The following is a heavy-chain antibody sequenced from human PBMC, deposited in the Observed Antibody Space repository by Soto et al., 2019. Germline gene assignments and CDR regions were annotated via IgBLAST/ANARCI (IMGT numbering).Heavy chain of an antibody. CDR1: GGTFSSYA. Sequence: GASVKVSCKASGGTFSSYAISWVRQAPGQGLEWMGGIIPIFGTANCAQKFQGRVTITADESTSTAYMELSSLRSEDTAVYYCARDRSDSSGYYYKTFDYWGKGTLVTVSS. CDR2: IIPIFGTA. CDR3: ARDRSDSSGYYYKTFDY. D-gene: IGHD3-22*01. V-gene: IGHV1-69*13. J-gene: IGHJ4*02.